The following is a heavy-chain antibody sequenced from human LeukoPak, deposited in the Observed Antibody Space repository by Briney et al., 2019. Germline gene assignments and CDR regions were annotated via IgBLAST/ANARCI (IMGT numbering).Heavy chain of an antibody. CDR1: GFTFSNYV. J-gene: IGHJ6*04. Sequence: GGSLRLSRAASGFTFSNYVMHWVRQAPGKGLEWVSAISGGGGSAYYADSVKGRFSISRDNSKNTLDLQMNSLRAEDTAVYYCAKPRSGTGYYYGMDVWGKGTTVTVSS. CDR3: AKPRSGTGYYYGMDV. CDR2: ISGGGGSA. V-gene: IGHV3-23*01. D-gene: IGHD3-3*01.